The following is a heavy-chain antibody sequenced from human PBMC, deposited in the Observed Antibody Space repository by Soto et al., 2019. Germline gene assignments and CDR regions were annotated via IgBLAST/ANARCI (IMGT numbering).Heavy chain of an antibody. J-gene: IGHJ6*02. V-gene: IGHV1-3*01. D-gene: IGHD3-10*01. CDR3: ARGKGMEENYFYYGMDI. CDR2: LNGGTGQT. CDR1: GYTFTTYG. Sequence: ASVKVSCKASGYTFTTYGMHWVRQAPGQSLEWMGWLNGGTGQTRYSQRFHDRVIITRDTSASTGYMELRSGRSEDTDVYYCARGKGMEENYFYYGMDIWGQGTTVTVSS.